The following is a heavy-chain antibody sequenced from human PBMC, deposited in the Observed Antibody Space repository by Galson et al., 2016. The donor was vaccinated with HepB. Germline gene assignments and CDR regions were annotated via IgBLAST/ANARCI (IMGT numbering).Heavy chain of an antibody. V-gene: IGHV2-70*01. D-gene: IGHD6-19*01. CDR3: ARIRSGAGWFDP. CDR2: IDRDDDK. J-gene: IGHJ5*02. Sequence: PALVKPKQTLTLTCTFSGFSLTTSGMCVTWIRQPPGKALEWLALIDRDDDKYYSTSLKTRLTISRDTSKNQVVLTMTNMDPGDTATYYCARIRSGAGWFDPWGQGTLVTVSS. CDR1: GFSLTTSGMC.